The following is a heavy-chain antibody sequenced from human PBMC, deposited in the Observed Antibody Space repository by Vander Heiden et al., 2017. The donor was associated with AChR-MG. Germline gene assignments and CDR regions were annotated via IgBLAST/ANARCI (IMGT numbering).Heavy chain of an antibody. CDR3: AKPVGSSWKFYFDY. CDR1: GFTFSNYV. D-gene: IGHD6-13*01. CDR2: IGSRGVST. V-gene: IGHV3-23*01. J-gene: IGHJ4*02. Sequence: EVQLLDSGGGLVQPGGSLRLSCAASGFTFSNYVMIWVRQASGKGLEWVSAIGSRGVSTFYADSVKGRFTISRDNAKNTLYLQMNSLRAEDTAVYYCAKPVGSSWKFYFDYWGQGTLVTVSS.